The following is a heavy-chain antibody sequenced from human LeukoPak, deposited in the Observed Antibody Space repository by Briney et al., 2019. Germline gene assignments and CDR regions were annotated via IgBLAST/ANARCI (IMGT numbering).Heavy chain of an antibody. CDR2: IYYSGST. Sequence: SETLSLTCTVSGGSISSYYWSWIRQPPGKGLEWIGYIYYSGSTNYNPSLKSRVTISVDTSKNQFSLKLSSVTAADTAVYYCAGEGGGYDYSDYWGQGTLVTVSS. V-gene: IGHV4-59*12. CDR3: AGEGGGYDYSDY. CDR1: GGSISSYY. J-gene: IGHJ4*02. D-gene: IGHD5-12*01.